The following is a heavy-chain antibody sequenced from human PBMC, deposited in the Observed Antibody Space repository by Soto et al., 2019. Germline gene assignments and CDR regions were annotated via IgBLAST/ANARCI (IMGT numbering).Heavy chain of an antibody. CDR3: ARRGCDSIFGSFDN. V-gene: IGHV4-31*03. D-gene: IGHD2-21*02. CDR2: MYYTGSV. Sequence: SETLSLTCTVSGGSIRSGGSYWTWIRQHPGKGLEWIGYMYYTGSVYYNPSLEGRGTISMDTSKNQFSLNLSSVTAADTAVYYCARRGCDSIFGSFDNWGQGILVTVSS. J-gene: IGHJ4*02. CDR1: GGSIRSGGSY.